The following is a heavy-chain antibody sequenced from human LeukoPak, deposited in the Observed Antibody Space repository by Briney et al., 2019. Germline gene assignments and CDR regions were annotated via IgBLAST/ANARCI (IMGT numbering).Heavy chain of an antibody. CDR1: GFTFRGSA. D-gene: IGHD3-22*01. V-gene: IGHV3-7*04. Sequence: QPGGSLRLSCAGSGFTFRGSAMHWVRQASGKGLEWVANIKQDGSEKYYVDSVKGRFTISRDNAKNSLYLQMNSLRAEDTAVYYCARYYYDSSGYFRQVFGYWGQGTLVTVSS. J-gene: IGHJ4*02. CDR2: IKQDGSEK. CDR3: ARYYYDSSGYFRQVFGY.